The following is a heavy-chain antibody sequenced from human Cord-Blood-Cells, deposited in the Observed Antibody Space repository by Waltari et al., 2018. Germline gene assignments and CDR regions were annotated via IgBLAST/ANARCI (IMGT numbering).Heavy chain of an antibody. Sequence: QLQLQESGSGLVKPSQTLSLTCAVSGGSISSGGYSWSWIRQPPGKGLEWIGYIYHSGSTYYNPSLKSRVTISVDRSKNQFSLKLSSVTAADTAVYYCARVYYGVLGILGGDNWFDPWGQGTLVTVSS. CDR1: GGSISSGGYS. CDR2: IYHSGST. V-gene: IGHV4-30-2*01. D-gene: IGHD3-10*01. CDR3: ARVYYGVLGILGGDNWFDP. J-gene: IGHJ5*02.